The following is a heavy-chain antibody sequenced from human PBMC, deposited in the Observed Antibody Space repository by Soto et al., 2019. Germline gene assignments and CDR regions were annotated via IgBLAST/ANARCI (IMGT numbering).Heavy chain of an antibody. CDR3: ARGRAQYSDYYYGMDV. J-gene: IGHJ6*02. D-gene: IGHD2-15*01. Sequence: VASVKVSCKASGGTFSSYAISWVRQAPGQGLEWMGGIIPIFGTANYAQKIQGRVTITADESTSTAYMELSSLRSEDTAVYYCARGRAQYSDYYYGMDVWGQGTTVTVSS. CDR1: GGTFSSYA. CDR2: IIPIFGTA. V-gene: IGHV1-69*13.